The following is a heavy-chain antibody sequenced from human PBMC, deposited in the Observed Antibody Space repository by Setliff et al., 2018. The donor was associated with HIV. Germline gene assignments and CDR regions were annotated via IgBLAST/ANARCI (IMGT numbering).Heavy chain of an antibody. CDR2: IIPIFGTA. Sequence: SVKVSCKASGGTFSSYAISWVRQAPGQGLEWMGGIIPIFGTANYAQKFQGRVTITADESTSTAYMELSSLRSEDTAVYYCARETTSGWYWFDPWGQGTLVTVPQ. V-gene: IGHV1-69*13. CDR1: GGTFSSYA. CDR3: ARETTSGWYWFDP. J-gene: IGHJ5*02. D-gene: IGHD6-19*01.